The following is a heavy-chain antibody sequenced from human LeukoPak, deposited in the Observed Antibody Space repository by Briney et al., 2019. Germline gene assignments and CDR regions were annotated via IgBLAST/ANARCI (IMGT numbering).Heavy chain of an antibody. CDR3: ARGTPAVAGIDY. CDR1: GFTFTTDP. Sequence: GGSLRLPCAASGFTFTTDPMHWVRQTPGKGLEWLGVLSYDGTDWYYADFVRGRFTISRDNSKKTLYLQMNSLTREDTAVYYCARGTPAVAGIDYWGLGTLVTVSS. CDR2: LSYDGTDW. V-gene: IGHV3-30*04. J-gene: IGHJ4*02. D-gene: IGHD6-19*01.